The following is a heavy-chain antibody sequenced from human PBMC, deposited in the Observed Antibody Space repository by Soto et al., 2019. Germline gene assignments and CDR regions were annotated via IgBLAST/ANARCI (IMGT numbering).Heavy chain of an antibody. Sequence: NPSETLSLTCAVYGGSFSGYYWSWIRQPPGKGLEWIGEINHSGSTNYNPSLKSRVTISVDTSKNQFSLKLSSVTAADTAVYYCASHVGMVTPDYFDYSGQGALVTVSS. CDR1: GGSFSGYY. D-gene: IGHD3-10*01. J-gene: IGHJ4*02. V-gene: IGHV4-34*01. CDR2: INHSGST. CDR3: ASHVGMVTPDYFDY.